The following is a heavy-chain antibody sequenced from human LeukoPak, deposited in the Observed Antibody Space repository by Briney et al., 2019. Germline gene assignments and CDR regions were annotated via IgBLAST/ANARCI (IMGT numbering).Heavy chain of an antibody. V-gene: IGHV4-4*07. CDR2: IQTRGDT. CDR3: ARDLPRDSGGYKPLCYYGIDL. Sequence: PSETQTLTCTVSGGSITGYYWSWTRQSAEKGLEWIGRIQTRGDTNYNPSLKSRVTMSVDESKNQFSLKVTSVTAADTAVYYCARDLPRDSGGYKPLCYYGIDLWARETALTVSS. J-gene: IGHJ6*02. D-gene: IGHD3-22*01. CDR1: GGSITGYY.